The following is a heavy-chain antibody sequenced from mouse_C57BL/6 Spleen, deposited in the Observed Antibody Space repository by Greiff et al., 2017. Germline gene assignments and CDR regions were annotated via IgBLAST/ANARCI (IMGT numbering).Heavy chain of an antibody. D-gene: IGHD4-1*02. CDR2: ITYDGSST. J-gene: IGHJ4*01. CDR1: GFTFSDYY. V-gene: IGHV5-16*01. Sequence: DVKLVESEGGLVQPGSSMKLSCTASGFTFSDYYMAWVRQVPEKGLEWVANITYDGSSTYYLDSLKSRFIISRDNAKNTLYLQMSSLKAEDTATYYCARALNWDAMDYWGQGTSVTVSS. CDR3: ARALNWDAMDY.